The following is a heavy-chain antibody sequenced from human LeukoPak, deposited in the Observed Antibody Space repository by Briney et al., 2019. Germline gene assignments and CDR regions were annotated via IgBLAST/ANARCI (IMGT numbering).Heavy chain of an antibody. CDR3: ATDIRSSPLGF. V-gene: IGHV3-66*01. D-gene: IGHD3-9*01. CDR2: IYSGGST. CDR1: GFTVSSNY. J-gene: IGHJ4*01. Sequence: GGSLRLSCAASGFTVSSNYMTWVRQAPGKGLEWVSVIYSGGSTYYADSVKGRFTISRDSSNNTLFLQMSNLRADDSGLYYCATDIRSSPLGFWGHGTLVTVSS.